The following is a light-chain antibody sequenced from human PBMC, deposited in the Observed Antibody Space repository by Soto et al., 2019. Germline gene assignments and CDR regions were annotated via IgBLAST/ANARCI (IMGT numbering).Light chain of an antibody. CDR3: QQYNNWLRA. CDR2: GAS. V-gene: IGKV3-15*01. CDR1: QRVSSN. Sequence: EIVMTQSPATLYVAPGERATLSCRASQRVSSNLAWYQQKPGQAPRHLIYGASTRATGIPARFSGSGSGTEFTLTISSLQSEDFAVYYCQQYNNWLRAFVHGTKLESK. J-gene: IGKJ2*01.